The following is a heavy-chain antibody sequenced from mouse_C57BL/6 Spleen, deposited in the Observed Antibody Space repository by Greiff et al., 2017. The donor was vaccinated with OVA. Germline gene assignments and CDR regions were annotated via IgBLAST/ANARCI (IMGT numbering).Heavy chain of an antibody. J-gene: IGHJ4*01. V-gene: IGHV7-4*01. CDR1: GFTFTDYY. CDR2: IRNKANGYTT. CDR3: VKAQTFLYGSTLTGYAMDY. D-gene: IGHD1-1*01. Sequence: EVKVVESGGGLVQPGASLRLSCAASGFTFTDYYMSWVRQPPGKAPEWLALIRNKANGYTTEYTASVKGRFTISRDNSQNILYLQMNTLRAEDSATYYCVKAQTFLYGSTLTGYAMDYWGQGTSVTVSS.